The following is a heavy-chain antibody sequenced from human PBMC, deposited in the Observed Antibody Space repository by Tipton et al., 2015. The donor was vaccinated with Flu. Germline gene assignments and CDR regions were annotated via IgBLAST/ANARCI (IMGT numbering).Heavy chain of an antibody. D-gene: IGHD3-22*01. CDR3: ATSSDSSGYYYIIGVN. Sequence: QVQLVQSGAEVKKPGSSVKVSCKASGGTFSSYAISWVRQAPGQGLEWMGRIIPIMTVADYAQKFQGRVTITADRFTSTAYMELSSLRSEDTAVYYCATSSDSSGYYYIIGVNWGQGTLATVSS. CDR2: IIPIMTVA. J-gene: IGHJ4*02. V-gene: IGHV1-69*09. CDR1: GGTFSSYA.